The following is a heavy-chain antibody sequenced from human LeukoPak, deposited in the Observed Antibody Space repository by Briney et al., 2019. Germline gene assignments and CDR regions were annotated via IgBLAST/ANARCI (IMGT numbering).Heavy chain of an antibody. CDR1: GFTVSSNY. D-gene: IGHD5-12*01. Sequence: GGSLRLSCAASGFTVSSNYMSWVRQAPGKGLEWVSVIYSGGSTYYADSVKGRFTISRDNSKNTLYLQMNSLRAEDTAVYYCARSYSGYDFDYWGQGTLVTVSS. V-gene: IGHV3-53*01. CDR3: ARSYSGYDFDY. J-gene: IGHJ4*02. CDR2: IYSGGST.